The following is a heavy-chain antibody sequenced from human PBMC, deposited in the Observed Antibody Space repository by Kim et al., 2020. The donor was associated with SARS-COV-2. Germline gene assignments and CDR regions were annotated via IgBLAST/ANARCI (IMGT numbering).Heavy chain of an antibody. D-gene: IGHD6-6*01. CDR1: GGSFSGYY. Sequence: SETLSLTCAVYGGSFSGYYWSWIRQPPGKGLEWIGEINHSGSTNYNPSLKSRVTISVDTSKNQFSLKLSSVTAADTAVYYCARGLTGAARTPYYYYGMDVWGQGTTVTVSS. V-gene: IGHV4-34*01. J-gene: IGHJ6*02. CDR3: ARGLTGAARTPYYYYGMDV. CDR2: INHSGST.